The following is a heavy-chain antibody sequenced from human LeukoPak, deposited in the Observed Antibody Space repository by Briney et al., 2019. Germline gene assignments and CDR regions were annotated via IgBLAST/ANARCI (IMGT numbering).Heavy chain of an antibody. D-gene: IGHD3-10*01. Sequence: KPSETLSLTCTVSGGSINTYYWSWIRQPPGKGLEWIGYIYHSGSTYYNPSLKSRVTISVDRSKNQFSLKLSSVTAADTAVYYCARAGLLWFGESADYYGMDVWGQGTTVTVSS. V-gene: IGHV4-59*12. J-gene: IGHJ6*02. CDR2: IYHSGST. CDR1: GGSINTYY. CDR3: ARAGLLWFGESADYYGMDV.